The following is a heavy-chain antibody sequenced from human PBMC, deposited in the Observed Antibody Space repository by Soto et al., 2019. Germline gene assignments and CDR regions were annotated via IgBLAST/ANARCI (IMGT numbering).Heavy chain of an antibody. V-gene: IGHV6-1*01. Sequence: SQTLSLTCAISGDSVSSNSVVWNWIRQSPSRGLEWLGRTYYRSKWSYEYAESVKSRITINPDTSKNQLSLQLNSVTPEDTGVYYCASLVRNSWIDYWGQRTLVTVSS. D-gene: IGHD6-13*01. J-gene: IGHJ4*02. CDR2: TYYRSKWSY. CDR1: GDSVSSNSVV. CDR3: ASLVRNSWIDY.